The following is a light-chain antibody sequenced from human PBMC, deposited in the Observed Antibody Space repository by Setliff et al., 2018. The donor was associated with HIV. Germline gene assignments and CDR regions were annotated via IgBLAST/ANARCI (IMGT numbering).Light chain of an antibody. J-gene: IGLJ1*01. CDR2: GNS. CDR3: QSYDSSLSGYV. Sequence: QSVLTQPPSVSGAPGQRVTISCTGSSSNIGAGYDIHWYQQLPGTAPKLLIYGNSNRPSGVPDRFSGSKSGTSASLAITGLQADDEADYYCQSYDSSLSGYVFGTETKVTVL. CDR1: SSNIGAGYD. V-gene: IGLV1-40*01.